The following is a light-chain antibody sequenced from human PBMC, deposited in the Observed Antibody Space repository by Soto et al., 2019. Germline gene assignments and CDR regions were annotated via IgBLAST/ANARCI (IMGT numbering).Light chain of an antibody. CDR1: TSNIGSNY. Sequence: SFLTQPPSASGTPGHGFTISCSGSTSNIGSNYVYWYQQLPGTAPKLLIYRNNQRPSGVPARFSGSKSGTSASLAISGLRSDDEADYFCATWDDSLNGFYVFGTGTKVTVL. CDR3: ATWDDSLNGFYV. V-gene: IGLV1-47*01. J-gene: IGLJ1*01. CDR2: RNN.